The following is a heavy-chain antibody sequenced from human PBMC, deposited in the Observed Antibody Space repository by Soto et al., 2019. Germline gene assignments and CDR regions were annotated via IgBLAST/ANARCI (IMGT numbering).Heavy chain of an antibody. CDR2: ISSSSSCI. J-gene: IGHJ6*03. Sequence: AGGSLRLSCAASGFTFSSYAMSWVRQAPGKGLEWVSAISSSSSCIYYADSVKGRFTISRDNAKNTLYLQMNSLRAEDTAVYYCARDYYSAPRTYYYYYYMDVWGKGTTVTVSS. D-gene: IGHD2-21*01. CDR1: GFTFSSYA. V-gene: IGHV3-21*01. CDR3: ARDYYSAPRTYYYYYYMDV.